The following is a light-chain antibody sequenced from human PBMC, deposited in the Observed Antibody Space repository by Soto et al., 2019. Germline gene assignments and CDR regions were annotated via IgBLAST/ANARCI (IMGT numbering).Light chain of an antibody. CDR1: QSVSSSY. V-gene: IGKV3-20*01. CDR3: QQYSSSST. J-gene: IGKJ5*01. Sequence: EIVLTQSPGTLSLSPGERATLSCRASQSVSSSYLAWYQHKPGQAPRLLIYGTSSRATVIPDRFSGSGSGTDFTLTISRLEPEDFAVYYCQQYSSSSTFGQGTRLEIK. CDR2: GTS.